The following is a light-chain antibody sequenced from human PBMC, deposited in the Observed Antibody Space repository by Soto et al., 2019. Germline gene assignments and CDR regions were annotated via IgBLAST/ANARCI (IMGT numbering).Light chain of an antibody. J-gene: IGKJ1*01. CDR1: QSVSSSY. CDR2: GPS. Sequence: EIVLTQSPGTLSLSPGERVTLSCRASQSVSSSYLAWYQQKPGQSPRLHIYGPSSRATGIPDRFSGSGSGTDFTLTISGLEPEDFAVYYCQQYGSSPATFGQGTKVEIK. V-gene: IGKV3-20*01. CDR3: QQYGSSPAT.